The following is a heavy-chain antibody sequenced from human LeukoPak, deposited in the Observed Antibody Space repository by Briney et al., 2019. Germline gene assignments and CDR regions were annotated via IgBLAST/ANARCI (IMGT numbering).Heavy chain of an antibody. CDR2: IYTSGST. D-gene: IGHD6-19*01. J-gene: IGHJ6*02. CDR1: GGSISSYY. Sequence: SEALSLTCTVSGGSISSYYWSWIRQPAGKGLEWIGRIYTSGSTNYNPSLKSRVTMSVDTSKNQFSLKLSSVTAADTAVYYCARTTIAGAGPYHPYYYYGMDVWGQGTTVTVSS. CDR3: ARTTIAGAGPYHPYYYYGMDV. V-gene: IGHV4-4*07.